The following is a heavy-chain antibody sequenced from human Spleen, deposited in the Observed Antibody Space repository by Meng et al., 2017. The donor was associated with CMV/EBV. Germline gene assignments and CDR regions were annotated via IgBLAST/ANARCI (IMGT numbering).Heavy chain of an antibody. CDR3: ARNYDFWSGYPNWFDP. V-gene: IGHV1-2*02. D-gene: IGHD3-3*01. Sequence: ASVKVSCKASGYTLTGYNIHWVRQAPGQGLEWMGWINPNSGGTKYAQRFQGRVTMTRDTSINTTYMELSRLRSDDTAVYYCARNYDFWSGYPNWFDPWGQGTLVTVSS. J-gene: IGHJ5*02. CDR2: INPNSGGT. CDR1: GYTLTGYN.